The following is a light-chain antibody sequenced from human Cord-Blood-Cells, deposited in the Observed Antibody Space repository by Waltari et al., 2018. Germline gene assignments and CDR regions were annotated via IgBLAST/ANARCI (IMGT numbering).Light chain of an antibody. CDR3: AAWDDSLNGWV. J-gene: IGLJ3*02. CDR2: SNN. Sequence: QSVLTQSPSASGTPGQRVTISCSGSSSNIGSNTVNWYQQLPGTAPKLLIYSNNPRPSGVPDRFSGSKSGTSASLAISGLQSEDEADYYCAAWDDSLNGWVFGGGTKLTVL. CDR1: SSNIGSNT. V-gene: IGLV1-44*01.